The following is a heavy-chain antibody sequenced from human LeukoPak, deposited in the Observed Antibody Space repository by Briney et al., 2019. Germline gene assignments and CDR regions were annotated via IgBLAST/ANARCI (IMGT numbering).Heavy chain of an antibody. CDR2: IDWDDDK. CDR1: GFSLSTSGMC. V-gene: IGHV2-70*11. CDR3: ARSYGDYVRYAFDI. Sequence: SGPTLVNPTQTLTLTCTFSGFSLSTSGMCVSWIRQPPGKALEWLARIDWDDDKYYSTSLKTRLTISKDTSKNQVVLTMTNMDPVDTATYYCARSYGDYVRYAFDIWGQGTIVTVSS. J-gene: IGHJ3*02. D-gene: IGHD4-17*01.